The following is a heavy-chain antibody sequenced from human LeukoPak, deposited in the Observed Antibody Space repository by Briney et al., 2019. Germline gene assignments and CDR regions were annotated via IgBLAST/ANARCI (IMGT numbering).Heavy chain of an antibody. D-gene: IGHD5-18*01. Sequence: PGGSLRLSCAASGFTFSSYSMNWVRQAPGKGLEWVSSISSSSSYIYYADSVRGRFTISRDNAKNSLYLQMNSLRAEDTAVYYCASRLAGYSYGLPGLWGRGTLVTVSS. J-gene: IGHJ2*01. V-gene: IGHV3-21*01. CDR3: ASRLAGYSYGLPGL. CDR2: ISSSSSYI. CDR1: GFTFSSYS.